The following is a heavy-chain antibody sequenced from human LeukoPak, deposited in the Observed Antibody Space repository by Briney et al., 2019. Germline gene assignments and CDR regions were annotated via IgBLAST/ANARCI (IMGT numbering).Heavy chain of an antibody. D-gene: IGHD3-22*01. CDR3: ARDGYYYDSSGYYYYYYMDV. Sequence: GGSLRLSCAASGFTFSSYEMNWVRQAPGKELEWVSYISSSGSTIYYADSVKGRFTISRDNAKNSLYLQMNSLRAEDTAVYYCARDGYYYDSSGYYYYYYMDVWGKGTTVTVSS. J-gene: IGHJ6*03. CDR1: GFTFSSYE. CDR2: ISSSGSTI. V-gene: IGHV3-48*03.